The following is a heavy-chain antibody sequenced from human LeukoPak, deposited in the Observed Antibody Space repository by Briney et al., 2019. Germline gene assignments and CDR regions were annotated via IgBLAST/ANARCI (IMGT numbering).Heavy chain of an antibody. CDR1: GYTFTGYY. CDR3: ARDLSPPTYYYDSSGPNLGY. CDR2: IIPIFGTA. V-gene: IGHV1-69*13. J-gene: IGHJ4*02. Sequence: SSVKVSCKASGYTFTGYYMHWVRQAPGHGLDWMGGIIPIFGTANYAQKFQGRVTITAVEATSTAYMELSSLRSEDTAVYYCARDLSPPTYYYDSSGPNLGYWGQGTLVTVSS. D-gene: IGHD3-22*01.